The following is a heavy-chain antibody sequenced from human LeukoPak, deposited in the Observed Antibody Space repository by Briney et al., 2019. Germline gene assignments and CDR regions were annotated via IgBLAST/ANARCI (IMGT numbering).Heavy chain of an antibody. CDR2: IYTSGST. Sequence: SETLSLTCTVSGGSISSYYWSWIRQPAGKGLEWIGRIYTSGSTNYNPPLKSRATISVDKSKNQFSLKLSSVTAADTAVYYCARGLIAVAGGFDYWGQGTLVTVSS. CDR1: GGSISSYY. CDR3: ARGLIAVAGGFDY. J-gene: IGHJ4*02. D-gene: IGHD6-19*01. V-gene: IGHV4-4*07.